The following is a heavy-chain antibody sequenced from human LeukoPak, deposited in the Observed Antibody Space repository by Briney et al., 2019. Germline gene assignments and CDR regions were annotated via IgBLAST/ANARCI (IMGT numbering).Heavy chain of an antibody. CDR2: VYYTGGT. CDR1: GGSISNYY. Sequence: SETLSLTGTVSGGSISNYYWSWIRQSPGKELEWIGYVYYTGGTNYNPSLKSRVTISLDTSKNQFSLNVRSVTAADTAVYYCARVSEAAAHYWGRGTLVTVSS. CDR3: ARVSEAAAHY. D-gene: IGHD6-25*01. J-gene: IGHJ4*02. V-gene: IGHV4-59*01.